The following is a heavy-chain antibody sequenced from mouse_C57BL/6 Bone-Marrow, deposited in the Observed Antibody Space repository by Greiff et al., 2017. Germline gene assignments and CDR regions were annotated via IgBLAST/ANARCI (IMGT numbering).Heavy chain of an antibody. Sequence: QVHVKQSGAELIKPGASVKLSCKATCYTFTGYWIEWVKHRPGHGLAWIGELLPGIVSTNYNEKFKGKATFTADTSSNTAYMQLSSLTTEDSAIYYCARSLYYGSSGSYWYFDVWGTGTTVTVSS. V-gene: IGHV1-9*01. J-gene: IGHJ1*03. CDR2: LLPGIVST. D-gene: IGHD1-1*01. CDR1: CYTFTGYW. CDR3: ARSLYYGSSGSYWYFDV.